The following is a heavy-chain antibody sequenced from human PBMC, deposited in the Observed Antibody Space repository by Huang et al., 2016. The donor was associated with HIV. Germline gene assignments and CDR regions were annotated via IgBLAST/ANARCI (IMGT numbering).Heavy chain of an antibody. CDR2: IFDSGNT. D-gene: IGHD3-22*01. V-gene: IGHV4-59*02. CDR1: GGSVSDHY. CDR3: ARQWFYYDSGGYPRDVFDI. Sequence: QVQLQESGPGLVTPSETLFLTCTVSGGSVSDHYWTWIRQSPGKGLGCIGTIFDSGNTYYNPSLKSRLTISADTSTNQVSLRLTSVTAADSAVYYCARQWFYYDSGGYPRDVFDIWCRGIMVIVSS. J-gene: IGHJ3*02.